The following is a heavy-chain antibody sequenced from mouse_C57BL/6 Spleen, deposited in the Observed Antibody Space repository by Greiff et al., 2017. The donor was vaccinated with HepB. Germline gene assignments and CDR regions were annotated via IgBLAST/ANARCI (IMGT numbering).Heavy chain of an antibody. CDR1: GYTFTSYW. D-gene: IGHD2-1*01. V-gene: IGHV1-55*01. CDR2: IYPGSGST. CDR3: ARSDYGNYWYFDV. J-gene: IGHJ1*03. Sequence: VPLQQPGAELVKPGASVKMSCKASGYTFTSYWITWVKQRPGQGLEWIGDIYPGSGSTNYNEKFKSKATLTVDTSSSTAYMQLSSLTSEDSAVYYCARSDYGNYWYFDVWGTGTTVTVSS.